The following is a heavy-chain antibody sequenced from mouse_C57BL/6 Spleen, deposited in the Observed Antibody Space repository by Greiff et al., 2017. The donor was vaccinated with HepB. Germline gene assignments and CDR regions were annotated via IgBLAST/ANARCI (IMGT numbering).Heavy chain of an antibody. CDR2: IYPSDSET. CDR1: GYTFTSYW. CDR3: ARGGNGYGYCDV. V-gene: IGHV1-61*01. Sequence: QVQLQQPGAELVRPGSSVKLSCKASGYTFTSYWMDWVKQRPGQGLEWIGNIYPSDSETHYNQKFKDKATLTVDKSSSTAYMQLSSLTSEDSAVYYCARGGNGYGYCDVWGTGTTVTVSS. J-gene: IGHJ1*03. D-gene: IGHD1-1*02.